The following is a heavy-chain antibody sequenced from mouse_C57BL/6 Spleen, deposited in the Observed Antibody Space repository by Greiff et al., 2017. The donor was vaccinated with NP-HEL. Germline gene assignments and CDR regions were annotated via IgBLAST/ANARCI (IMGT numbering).Heavy chain of an antibody. CDR3: TRDNDGSFDY. CDR2: ISSGGDYI. V-gene: IGHV5-9-1*02. J-gene: IGHJ2*01. D-gene: IGHD2-3*01. CDR1: GFTFSSYA. Sequence: DVMLVESGEGLVKPGGSLKLSCAASGFTFSSYAMSWVRQTPEKRLEWVAYISSGGDYIYYADTVKGRFTISRDNARNTLYLQMSSLKSEDTAMYYCTRDNDGSFDYWGQGTTLTVSS.